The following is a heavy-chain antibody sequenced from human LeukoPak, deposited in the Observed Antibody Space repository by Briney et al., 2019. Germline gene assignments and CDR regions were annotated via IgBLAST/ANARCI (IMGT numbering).Heavy chain of an antibody. V-gene: IGHV4-39*01. CDR3: ARPITGTTKSFDP. D-gene: IGHD1-7*01. Sequence: SETLSLTCTVSGGSISSSSYYWGWIRQPPGKGLEWIGSIYYSGSTYYNPSLKSRVTISVDTSKNQFSLKLSSVPAADTAVYYCARPITGTTKSFDPWGQGTLVTVSS. CDR2: IYYSGST. J-gene: IGHJ5*02. CDR1: GGSISSSSYY.